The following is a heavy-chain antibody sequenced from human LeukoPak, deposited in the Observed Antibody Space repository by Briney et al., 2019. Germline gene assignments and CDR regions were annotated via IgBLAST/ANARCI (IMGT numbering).Heavy chain of an antibody. D-gene: IGHD3-16*01. V-gene: IGHV3-7*01. Sequence: PGGSLRLSCAASGFTFSSYWMSWVRQAPGKGLEWVANIKQDGSEKYYVDSVRGRFTISRDNAKSSLYLQMNSLRAEDTAVYYCAREHSWGDFDYWGQGTLVTVSS. CDR1: GFTFSSYW. J-gene: IGHJ4*02. CDR3: AREHSWGDFDY. CDR2: IKQDGSEK.